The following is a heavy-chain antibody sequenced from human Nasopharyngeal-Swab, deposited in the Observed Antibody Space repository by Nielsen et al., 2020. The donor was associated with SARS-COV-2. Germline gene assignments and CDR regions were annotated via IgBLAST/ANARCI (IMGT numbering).Heavy chain of an antibody. CDR3: ARVGVVIAHYYYYGTDV. CDR1: GFTFSSYW. D-gene: IGHD2-21*01. J-gene: IGHJ6*02. CDR2: IKQDGSEK. V-gene: IGHV3-7*01. Sequence: GESLRISCAASGFTFSSYWMSWVRQAPGKGLEWVANIKQDGSEKYYVDSVKGRFTISRDNAKNSLYLQMNSLRAEDTAVYYCARVGVVIAHYYYYGTDVWGQGTTVTVSS.